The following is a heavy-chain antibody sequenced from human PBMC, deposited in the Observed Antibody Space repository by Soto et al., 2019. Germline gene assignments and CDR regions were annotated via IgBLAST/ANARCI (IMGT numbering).Heavy chain of an antibody. V-gene: IGHV3-30*18. Sequence: GGSLRLSCAASGFTFSSYGMHWVRQAPGKGLEWVAVISYDGSNKYYADSVKGRFTISRDNSKNTLYLQMNSLRAEDTAVYYCAKANRPIAVAGPFDYWGQGTLVTVSS. CDR1: GFTFSSYG. J-gene: IGHJ4*02. CDR2: ISYDGSNK. D-gene: IGHD6-19*01. CDR3: AKANRPIAVAGPFDY.